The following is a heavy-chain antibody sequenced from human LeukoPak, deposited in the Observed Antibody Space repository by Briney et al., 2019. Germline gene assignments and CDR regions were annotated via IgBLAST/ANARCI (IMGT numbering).Heavy chain of an antibody. CDR2: IHPRRGDT. Sequence: ASVKVSCKTSGYSFTAFYIHWVRRAPGQVLEWMGWIHPRRGDTNYAQKFQGRVTMTRDTSISTAYLDLSSLRSDDTAVYYCARDGDYGTGSYYRGCIDSWGQGTPVTVSP. V-gene: IGHV1-2*02. D-gene: IGHD3-10*01. CDR3: ARDGDYGTGSYYRGCIDS. CDR1: GYSFTAFY. J-gene: IGHJ4*02.